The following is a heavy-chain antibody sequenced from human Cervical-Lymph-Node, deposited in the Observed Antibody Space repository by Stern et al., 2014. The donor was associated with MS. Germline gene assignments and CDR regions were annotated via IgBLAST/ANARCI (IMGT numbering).Heavy chain of an antibody. CDR2: INTDGSST. Sequence: VQLVESGGGLVQPGGSLRLSCAASGFTLSDYWMHWVRQVPGKGLGWVSRINTDGSSTSYADSVKGRFTIARDNAKNTLYLQMSSLRAEDTAMYYCTRGLPANSHVSDYWGQGTLVIVSS. V-gene: IGHV3-74*02. D-gene: IGHD4/OR15-4a*01. J-gene: IGHJ4*02. CDR1: GFTLSDYW. CDR3: TRGLPANSHVSDY.